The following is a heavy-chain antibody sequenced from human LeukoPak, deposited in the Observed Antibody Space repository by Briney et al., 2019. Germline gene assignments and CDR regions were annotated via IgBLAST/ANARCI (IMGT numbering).Heavy chain of an antibody. D-gene: IGHD2/OR15-2a*01. Sequence: PGRSLRLSCAASGFTFSSYGMHWVRQAPGKGLEWVAVISYDGSNKYYADSVKGRFTISRDNSKYTLYLQMNSLRAEDTAVYYCAKDQNSHFDYWGQGTLVTVSS. CDR3: AKDQNSHFDY. V-gene: IGHV3-30*18. J-gene: IGHJ4*02. CDR1: GFTFSSYG. CDR2: ISYDGSNK.